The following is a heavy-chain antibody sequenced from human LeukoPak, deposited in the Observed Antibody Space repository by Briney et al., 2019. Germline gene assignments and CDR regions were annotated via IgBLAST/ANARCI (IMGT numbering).Heavy chain of an antibody. Sequence: GASVKVSCKASGYTFTSYAMNWVRQAPGQGLEGMGWINTNTGNPTYAQGFTGRFVFSLDTSVSTAYLQISSLKAEDTAVYYCARGVQWFGVANGYYMDVWGKGTTVTVSS. CDR2: INTNTGNP. J-gene: IGHJ6*03. CDR1: GYTFTSYA. CDR3: ARGVQWFGVANGYYMDV. V-gene: IGHV7-4-1*02. D-gene: IGHD3-10*01.